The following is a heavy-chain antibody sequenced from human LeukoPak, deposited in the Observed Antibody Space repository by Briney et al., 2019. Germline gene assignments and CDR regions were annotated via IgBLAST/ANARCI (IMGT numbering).Heavy chain of an antibody. CDR2: IIPILGIA. CDR3: ASEGVDYDILTGYFPRPPIDY. V-gene: IGHV1-69*04. J-gene: IGHJ4*02. Sequence: SVKVSCKASGGTFSSYAISWVRQAPGQGLEWMGRIIPILGIANYAQEFQGRVTITADKSTSTAYMELSSLRSEDTAVYYCASEGVDYDILTGYFPRPPIDYWGQGTLVTVSS. D-gene: IGHD3-9*01. CDR1: GGTFSSYA.